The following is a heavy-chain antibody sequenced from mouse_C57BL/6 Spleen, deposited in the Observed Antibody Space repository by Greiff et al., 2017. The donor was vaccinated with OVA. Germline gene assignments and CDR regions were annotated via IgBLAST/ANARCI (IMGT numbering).Heavy chain of an antibody. J-gene: IGHJ2*01. D-gene: IGHD1-1*01. CDR1: GYAFSSSW. Sequence: VQLQESGPELVKPGASVKISCKASGYAFSSSWMNWVKQRPGKGLEWIGRIYPGDGDTNYNGKFKGKATLTADKSSSTAYMQLSSLTSEDSAVYFCARSPLYYYGSSSPFDYWGQGTTLTVSS. V-gene: IGHV1-82*01. CDR2: IYPGDGDT. CDR3: ARSPLYYYGSSSPFDY.